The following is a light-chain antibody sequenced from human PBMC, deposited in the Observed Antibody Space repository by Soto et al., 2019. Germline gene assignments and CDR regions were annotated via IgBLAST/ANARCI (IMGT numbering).Light chain of an antibody. CDR2: GAS. J-gene: IGKJ1*01. Sequence: EIVLTQSPGTLSLSPGERATLSCRASQSVSSNSLAWYQQKPGQAPRLLIFGASNRATGIPDRFSGSWSGTDFTLTISRLEPEDFAVYYCQQYGSSPPWTFGQGTKVEIK. CDR3: QQYGSSPPWT. CDR1: QSVSSNS. V-gene: IGKV3-20*01.